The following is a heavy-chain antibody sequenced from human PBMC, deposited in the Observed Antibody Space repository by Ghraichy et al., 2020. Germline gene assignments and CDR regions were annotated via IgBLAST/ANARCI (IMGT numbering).Heavy chain of an antibody. CDR1: GGSFSGYY. J-gene: IGHJ3*02. CDR2: INHSGST. Sequence: SQTLSLTCAVYGGSFSGYYWSWIRQPPGKGLEWIGEINHSGSTNYNPSLKSRVTISVDTSKNQFSLKLSSVTAADTAVYYCVWLSDDSSGWRGAFDIWGQGTMVTVSS. V-gene: IGHV4-34*01. CDR3: VWLSDDSSGWRGAFDI. D-gene: IGHD3-22*01.